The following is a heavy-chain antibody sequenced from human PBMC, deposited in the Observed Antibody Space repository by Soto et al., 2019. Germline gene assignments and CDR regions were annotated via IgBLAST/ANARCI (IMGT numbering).Heavy chain of an antibody. Sequence: ASVQVSCKAAGYTFTSYAMHWVRQPAGRRLAWMGWINAGNGNTKYSQKFQGRVTITRDTSASTAYMELSSLRSADTAVYYCARDLPQLLWFGELTADYYYGMDVWGQGTTVTVSS. CDR2: INAGNGNT. J-gene: IGHJ6*02. CDR1: GYTFTSYA. CDR3: ARDLPQLLWFGELTADYYYGMDV. D-gene: IGHD3-10*01. V-gene: IGHV1-3*01.